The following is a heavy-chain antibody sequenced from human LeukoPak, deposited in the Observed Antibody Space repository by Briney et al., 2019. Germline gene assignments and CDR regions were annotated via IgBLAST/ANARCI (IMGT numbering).Heavy chain of an antibody. CDR3: AKGSPADYYDDAGMSFDY. CDR1: GFTFSSYG. V-gene: IGHV3-33*06. D-gene: IGHD3-22*01. Sequence: GGSLRLSCAASGFTFSSYGMHWVRQAPGKGLEWVAVIWYDGSNKYYVDSVKGRFTISRDNSKNTLYLQMNSLRAEDTAVYYCAKGSPADYYDDAGMSFDYWGQGTLDTVSS. J-gene: IGHJ4*02. CDR2: IWYDGSNK.